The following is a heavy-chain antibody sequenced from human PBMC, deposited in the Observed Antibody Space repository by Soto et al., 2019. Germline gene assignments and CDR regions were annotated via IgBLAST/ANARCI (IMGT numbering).Heavy chain of an antibody. D-gene: IGHD2-2*02. J-gene: IGHJ6*02. CDR2: INPNSGGT. Sequence: VSVKVSCKASGYTFTGYYMHWVRQAPGQGLEWMGWINPNSGGTNYAQKFQGRVTMTRDTSISTAYMELSRLRSDDTAVYYCASGGCGGTSCYTGSYYYYYGMDVWGQGTTVTVSS. V-gene: IGHV1-2*02. CDR1: GYTFTGYY. CDR3: ASGGCGGTSCYTGSYYYYYGMDV.